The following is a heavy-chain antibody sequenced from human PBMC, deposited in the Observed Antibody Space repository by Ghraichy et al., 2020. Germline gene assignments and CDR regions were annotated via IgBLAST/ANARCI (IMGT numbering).Heavy chain of an antibody. V-gene: IGHV3-66*01. CDR2: IYNDGST. J-gene: IGHJ3*01. CDR3: ATEGAFDV. Sequence: GGSLRLSCAVSGFTVSDYYMSWVRQAPGKGLDWVSLIYNDGSTYYADSVKGRFTISRDNSKNMLYLQMNSLRAEDTALYYCATEGAFDVWGQGTMVTVSS. CDR1: GFTVSDYY.